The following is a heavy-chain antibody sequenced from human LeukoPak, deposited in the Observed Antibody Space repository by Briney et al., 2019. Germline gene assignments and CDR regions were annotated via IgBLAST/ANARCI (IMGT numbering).Heavy chain of an antibody. CDR3: AGGGEYSYGFNWYFDL. CDR2: INGDGSTT. Sequence: PGGSLRLSCAASGFTFSSHWMRWVRQAPGKGLVWVSRINGDGSTTNYADSVTGRFTISRDNAKSTLYLEMNSLRAEDTAVYYCAGGGEYSYGFNWYFDLWGRGTLVTVSS. J-gene: IGHJ2*01. V-gene: IGHV3-74*01. CDR1: GFTFSSHW. D-gene: IGHD5-18*01.